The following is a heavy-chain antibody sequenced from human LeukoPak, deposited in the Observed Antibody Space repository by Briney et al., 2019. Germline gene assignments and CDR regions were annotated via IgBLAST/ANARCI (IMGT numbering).Heavy chain of an antibody. CDR3: AKEGCSGACSENYFDT. D-gene: IGHD2-21*02. CDR2: ISSDGNPK. CDR1: GFTFTSYS. V-gene: IGHV3-30*18. J-gene: IGHJ4*02. Sequence: QPGGSMRLSCAASGFTFTSYSIHWVRQTPGKGLEWMTVISSDGNPKFYANSVKGRFTISRDNSKNTVYLQVNCLRAEDSAVYYCAKEGCSGACSENYFDTWGQGTLVTVAS.